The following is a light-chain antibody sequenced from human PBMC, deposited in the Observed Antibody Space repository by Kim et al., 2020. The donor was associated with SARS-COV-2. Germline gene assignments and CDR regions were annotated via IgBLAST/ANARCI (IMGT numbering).Light chain of an antibody. CDR1: NIEKRN. CDR3: QVWDGRAVV. Sequence: SGGLGQTGRMNCGGDNIEKRNVHWYQQRPGQAPILVIYRDSKRPSGIPERVSGSNSGNTATLTISRVQAGDEADYYCQVWDGRAVVFGGGTQLTVL. J-gene: IGLJ2*01. CDR2: RDS. V-gene: IGLV3-9*01.